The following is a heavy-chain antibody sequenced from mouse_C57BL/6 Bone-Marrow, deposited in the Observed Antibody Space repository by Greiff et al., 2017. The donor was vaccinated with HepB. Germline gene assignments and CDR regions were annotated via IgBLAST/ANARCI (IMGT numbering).Heavy chain of an antibody. CDR2: SLPGSGST. CDR1: GYTFTGYW. CDR3: AREGITTVVADWYFDV. V-gene: IGHV1-9*01. D-gene: IGHD1-1*01. J-gene: IGHJ1*03. Sequence: VQLQQSGAELMKPGASVKLSCKATGYTFTGYWIEWVKQRPGHGLEWIGESLPGSGSTNYNEKFKGKATFTADTSSNTAYMQLSSLTTEDSAIYYCAREGITTVVADWYFDVWGTGTTVTVSS.